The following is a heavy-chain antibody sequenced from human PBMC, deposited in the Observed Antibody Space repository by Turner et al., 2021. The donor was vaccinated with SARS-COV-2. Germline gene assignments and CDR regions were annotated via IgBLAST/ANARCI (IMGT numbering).Heavy chain of an antibody. Sequence: EEQLVESGGALVQTGGSLRLPCRDSDSSFSMFWMTWVRQAPGRGLEWLASINQNGKKIYHSDSVRGRFTVSRSNAGNSLYLRMNSLRVDDTAMYYCVRGFDSWGQGTLVTVSS. CDR1: DSSFSMFW. J-gene: IGHJ4*02. D-gene: IGHD3-10*01. CDR2: INQNGKKI. CDR3: VRGFDS. V-gene: IGHV3-7*01.